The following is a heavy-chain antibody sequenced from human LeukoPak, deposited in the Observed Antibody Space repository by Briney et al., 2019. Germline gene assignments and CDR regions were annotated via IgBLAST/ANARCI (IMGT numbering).Heavy chain of an antibody. Sequence: SETLSLTCAAYGESFSGYYWTWIRQPPGKGLEWIGEINHSGSTKYSPSLKSRVTVSVDTSKNQFSLNLNSVTAADTAVYYCARGRLNGKFDYWGQGTLVTASS. CDR1: GESFSGYY. CDR2: INHSGST. D-gene: IGHD1-1*01. CDR3: ARGRLNGKFDY. J-gene: IGHJ4*02. V-gene: IGHV4-34*01.